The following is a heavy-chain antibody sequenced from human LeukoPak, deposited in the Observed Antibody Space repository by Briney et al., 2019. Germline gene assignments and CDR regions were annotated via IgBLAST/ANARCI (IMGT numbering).Heavy chain of an antibody. J-gene: IGHJ6*02. D-gene: IGHD6-19*01. V-gene: IGHV3-NL1*01. Sequence: GGSLRLSCGASGFTFSSYNMNWVRQAPGKGLECVSVISNSGGSTYYADSVKGRFTISRDNSKNTLYLQMNSLRAEDTAVYYCAKDARGDGGWYGFGGQIFHGMDVWGQGTTVTVSS. CDR1: GFTFSSYN. CDR3: AKDARGDGGWYGFGGQIFHGMDV. CDR2: ISNSGGST.